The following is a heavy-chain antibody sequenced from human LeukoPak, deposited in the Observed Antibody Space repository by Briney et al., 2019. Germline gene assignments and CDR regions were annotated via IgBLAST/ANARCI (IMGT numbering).Heavy chain of an antibody. J-gene: IGHJ3*02. CDR3: ARFRLGRRGAFDI. D-gene: IGHD3/OR15-3a*01. CDR2: IYYSGST. CDR1: GGSISSYY. Sequence: PSETLSLTCTVSGGSISSYYWSWIRQPPGKGLEWIGYIYYSGSTYYNPSLKSRVTISVDTSKNQFSLKLSSVTAADTAVYYCARFRLGRRGAFDIWGQGTMVTVSS. V-gene: IGHV4-59*06.